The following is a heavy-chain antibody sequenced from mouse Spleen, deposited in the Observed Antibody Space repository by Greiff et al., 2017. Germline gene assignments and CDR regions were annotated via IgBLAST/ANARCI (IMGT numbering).Heavy chain of an antibody. V-gene: IGHV3-6*01. CDR1: GYSITSGYY. D-gene: IGHD1-1*01. J-gene: IGHJ2*01. Sequence: VQLKESGPGLVKPSQSLSLTCSVPGYSITSGYYWNWIRQFPGNKLEWMGYISYDGSNNYNPSLKNRISITRDTSKNQFFLKLNSVTTEDTATYYCAREGDYYGSSDYWGQGTTLTVSS. CDR3: AREGDYYGSSDY. CDR2: ISYDGSN.